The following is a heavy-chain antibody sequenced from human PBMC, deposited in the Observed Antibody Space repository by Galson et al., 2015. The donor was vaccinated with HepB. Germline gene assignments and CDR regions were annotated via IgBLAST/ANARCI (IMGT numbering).Heavy chain of an antibody. CDR2: IVVGSGNT. Sequence: SVTVSCKASGFTFTSSAMQWVRQARGQRLEWIGWIVVGSGNTNYAQKFQERVTITRDMSTSTAYMELSSLRSKDTAVYYCGSGSYYNNFYYYYGMDVWGQGTTVTVSS. V-gene: IGHV1-58*02. D-gene: IGHD3-10*01. CDR1: GFTFTSSA. J-gene: IGHJ6*02. CDR3: GSGSYYNNFYYYYGMDV.